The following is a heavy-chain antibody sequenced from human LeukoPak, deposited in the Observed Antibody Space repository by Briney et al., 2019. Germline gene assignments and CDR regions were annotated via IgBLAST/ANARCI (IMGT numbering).Heavy chain of an antibody. Sequence: GWALRLSCAASGFTFSSYAMSWVRQAPGKGLEWVSAISGSGGSTYYADSVKGRFTISRDNSKNTLYLQMNSLRAEDTAVYYCAKYYDFWSGYFDYWGQGTLVTVSA. J-gene: IGHJ4*02. CDR1: GFTFSSYA. V-gene: IGHV3-23*01. CDR2: ISGSGGST. D-gene: IGHD3-3*01. CDR3: AKYYDFWSGYFDY.